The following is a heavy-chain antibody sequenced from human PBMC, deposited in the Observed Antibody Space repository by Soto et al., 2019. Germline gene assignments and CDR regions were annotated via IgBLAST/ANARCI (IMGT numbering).Heavy chain of an antibody. CDR1: GLNFSSYA. CDR3: VRDLLLVCIYYCDGLDV. V-gene: IGHV3-30-3*01. J-gene: IGHJ6*02. D-gene: IGHD3-10*02. Sequence: PSGALRLSCAAPGLNFSSYAMHCVRQAPGKKPEWVAVISYDGSNKYYADSGNGRFTIYRDNSKNKPYLQLNSLRAAYTAVYYSVRDLLLVCIYYCDGLDVWGRGTTVT. CDR2: ISYDGSNK.